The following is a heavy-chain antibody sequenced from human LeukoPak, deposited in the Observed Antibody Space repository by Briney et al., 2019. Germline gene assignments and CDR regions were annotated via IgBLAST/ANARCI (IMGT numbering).Heavy chain of an antibody. CDR1: GLTFSSYN. CDR2: ISRSDIYI. CDR3: AELGITMIGGV. J-gene: IGHJ6*04. V-gene: IGHV3-21*01. D-gene: IGHD3-10*02. Sequence: GGSLRLSCAASGLTFSSYNMHMHWVRQAPGKGLEWVSSISRSDIYIYYADSVKGRFTISRDNAKNSLYLQMNSLRAEDTAVYYCAELGITMIGGVWGKGTTVTISS.